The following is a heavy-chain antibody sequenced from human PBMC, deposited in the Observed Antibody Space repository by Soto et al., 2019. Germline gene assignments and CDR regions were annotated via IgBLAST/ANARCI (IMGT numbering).Heavy chain of an antibody. CDR2: ISGDGGST. CDR1: GFSFSSFA. J-gene: IGHJ6*02. D-gene: IGHD3-3*01. CDR3: AKGMGLPSGVSLDV. V-gene: IGHV3-23*01. Sequence: VQLLESGGGLVQPGGSLRLSRAASGFSFSSFAMSWVRQAPGKGLEWVSVISGDGGSTYSADSVRGRFIISRDNSKNMLYLQMNSLRAEDTAVYSCAKGMGLPSGVSLDVWGQGTTVTVSS.